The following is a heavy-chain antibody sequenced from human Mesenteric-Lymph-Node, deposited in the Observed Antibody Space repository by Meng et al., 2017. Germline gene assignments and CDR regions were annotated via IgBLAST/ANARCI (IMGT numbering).Heavy chain of an antibody. CDR1: GGSISSSNW. V-gene: IGHV4-4*02. CDR2: IYHSGTT. J-gene: IGHJ3*02. D-gene: IGHD3-22*01. Sequence: SETLSLTCAVSGGSISSSNWWSWVRQPPGKGLEWIGEIYHSGTTNYNPSLKSRVTISVDKSKNQFSLNLSSVTAADTAVYYCSRPTQYFYDSSGLIDAFDIWGQGTMVTVSS. CDR3: SRPTQYFYDSSGLIDAFDI.